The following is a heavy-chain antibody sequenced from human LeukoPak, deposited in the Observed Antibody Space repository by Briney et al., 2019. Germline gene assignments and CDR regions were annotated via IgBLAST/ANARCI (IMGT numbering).Heavy chain of an antibody. Sequence: ASVKVSCEASGNTFTMDNIHWVRQAPGQGREWRGMINPSDGATTYTQKFQGRVTMTRDMSTSTAYMELSSLRSEDTAVYYCASTYYYDSSGYYYPLFAYWGQGTLVTVSS. CDR2: INPSDGAT. D-gene: IGHD3-22*01. J-gene: IGHJ4*02. V-gene: IGHV1-46*01. CDR1: GNTFTMDN. CDR3: ASTYYYDSSGYYYPLFAY.